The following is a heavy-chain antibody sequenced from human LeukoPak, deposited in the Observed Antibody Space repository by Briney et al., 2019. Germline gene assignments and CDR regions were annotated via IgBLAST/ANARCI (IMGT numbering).Heavy chain of an antibody. CDR1: GGSFSGYY. CDR2: INHSGST. CDR3: AGVEYSSSLGYYGMDV. V-gene: IGHV4-34*01. Sequence: PSETLSLTCAVYGGSFSGYYWSWIRQPPGKGLEWIGEINHSGSTNYNPSLKSRVTISVDTSKNQFSLKLSSVTAADTAVYYCAGVEYSSSLGYYGMDVWGQGTTVTVSS. J-gene: IGHJ6*02. D-gene: IGHD6-6*01.